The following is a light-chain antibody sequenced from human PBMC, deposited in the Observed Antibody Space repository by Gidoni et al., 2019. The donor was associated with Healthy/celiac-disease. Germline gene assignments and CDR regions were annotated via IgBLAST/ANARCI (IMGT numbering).Light chain of an antibody. CDR2: KDS. CDR1: ALPKQY. V-gene: IGLV3-25*03. Sequence: SHELTQPPSVSVSPGQTARITCSGDALPKQYAYWYQQKPGQAPVLVIYKDSERPSGIPERFSGSSSGRTVTLTISGVQAEDEADYYCQSADSSGTWVFGGGTKLTVL. CDR3: QSADSSGTWV. J-gene: IGLJ3*02.